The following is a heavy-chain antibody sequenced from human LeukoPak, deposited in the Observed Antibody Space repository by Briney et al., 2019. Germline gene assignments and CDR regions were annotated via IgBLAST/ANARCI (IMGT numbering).Heavy chain of an antibody. CDR2: IYYSGST. J-gene: IGHJ4*02. D-gene: IGHD3-3*01. CDR3: ARPRFLEWFDFDY. Sequence: SETLSLTCTVSGGSISSSSYYWGWIRQPPGKGLEWIGSIYYSGSTYYNPSLKSRVTISVDTSKNQFSLKLSSVTAADTAVYYCARPRFLEWFDFDYWGQGTLVTVSS. CDR1: GGSISSSSYY. V-gene: IGHV4-39*01.